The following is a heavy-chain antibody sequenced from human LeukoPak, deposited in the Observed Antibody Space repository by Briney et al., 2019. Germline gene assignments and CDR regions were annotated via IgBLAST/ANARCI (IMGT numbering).Heavy chain of an antibody. CDR2: IYYSGST. CDR1: GGSVSSGSYY. D-gene: IGHD6-13*01. V-gene: IGHV4-61*01. CDR3: ARDRSSSWAYYYYGMDV. Sequence: PSETLSLTYTVSGGSVSSGSYYWSWIRQPPGKGLEWIGYIYYSGSTNYNPSLKSRVTISVDTSKNQFSLKLSSVTAADTAVYYCARDRSSSWAYYYYGMDVWGQGTTVTVSS. J-gene: IGHJ6*02.